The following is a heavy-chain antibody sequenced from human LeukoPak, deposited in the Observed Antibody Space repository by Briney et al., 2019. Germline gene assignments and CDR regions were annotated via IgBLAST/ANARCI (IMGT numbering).Heavy chain of an antibody. CDR1: GYTFTSYG. J-gene: IGHJ4*02. CDR2: ISAYNGNT. CDR3: ARDVHYYDSSGYYYRGPSDY. V-gene: IGHV1-18*01. Sequence: APVKVSCKASGYTFTSYGISWVRQAPGQGLEWMGWISAYNGNTNYAQKLQGRVTMTTDTSTSTAYMELRSLRSDDTAVYYCARDVHYYDSSGYYYRGPSDYWGQGTLVTVSS. D-gene: IGHD3-22*01.